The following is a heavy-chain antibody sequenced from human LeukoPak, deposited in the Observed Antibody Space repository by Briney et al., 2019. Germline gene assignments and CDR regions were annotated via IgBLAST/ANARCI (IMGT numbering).Heavy chain of an antibody. CDR1: GYSINSGYY. Sequence: SETLSLTCTVSGYSINSGYYWGWIRQPPGKGLEWIGSMYHSGSSYYNPSLKSRVTISVDTSKNQFSLKVNSVTAADTAVYYCARASVDSSGYYYYFDYWGQGTLVTVSS. CDR2: MYHSGSS. CDR3: ARASVDSSGYYYYFDY. J-gene: IGHJ4*02. D-gene: IGHD3-22*01. V-gene: IGHV4-38-2*02.